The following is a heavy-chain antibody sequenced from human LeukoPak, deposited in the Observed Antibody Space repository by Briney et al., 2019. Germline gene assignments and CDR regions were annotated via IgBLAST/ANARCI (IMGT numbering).Heavy chain of an antibody. CDR3: ARLGGYSYGLGFYFDY. CDR2: IYYSGST. J-gene: IGHJ4*02. Sequence: SETLSHTCTVSGGSISSYYWSWIRQPPGKGLEWIGYIYYSGSTNYNPSLKSRVTISVDTSKNQFSLKLSSVTAADTAVYYCARLGGYSYGLGFYFDYWGQGTLVTVSS. V-gene: IGHV4-59*08. CDR1: GGSISSYY. D-gene: IGHD5-18*01.